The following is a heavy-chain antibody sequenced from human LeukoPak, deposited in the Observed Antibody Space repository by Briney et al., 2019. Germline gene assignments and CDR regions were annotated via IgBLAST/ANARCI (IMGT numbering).Heavy chain of an antibody. CDR2: IYYSGST. J-gene: IGHJ6*02. CDR1: GGSISSYY. V-gene: IGHV4-59*08. Sequence: PSQTLSLTCAVSGGSISSYYWSWIRQPPGKGLEWIGYIYYSGSTNYNPSLKSRVTISVDTSKNQFSLKLSSVTAADTAVYYCARHDYGDYAPGDYYYYGMDVWGQGTTVTVSS. D-gene: IGHD4-17*01. CDR3: ARHDYGDYAPGDYYYYGMDV.